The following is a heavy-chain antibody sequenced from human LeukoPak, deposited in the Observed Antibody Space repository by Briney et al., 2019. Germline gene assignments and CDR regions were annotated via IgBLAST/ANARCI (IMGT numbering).Heavy chain of an antibody. Sequence: SETLSLTCTVSGDSIRTTRYWGWIRQPHGKGLEWIGAIYFSGSTYYNPSLKSRVMISVDTSRNQFSLKLTSVTAADTAAYYCATDGYNNQTMDVWGQGTAVTVSS. CDR2: IYFSGST. CDR1: GDSIRTTRY. D-gene: IGHD5-24*01. V-gene: IGHV4-39*01. CDR3: ATDGYNNQTMDV. J-gene: IGHJ6*02.